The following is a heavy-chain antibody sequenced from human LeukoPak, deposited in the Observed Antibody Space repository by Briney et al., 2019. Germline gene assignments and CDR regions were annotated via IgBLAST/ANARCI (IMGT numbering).Heavy chain of an antibody. Sequence: GGSLRLSCAASGFTFSSYSMNWVRQAPGKGTEWVSSISSSTTYIHYADSVKGRFTISRDNAKNSLFLQMNSLRADDTAVYYCAGAPYCGGDCYGAFDIWGQGTMVTVSS. CDR1: GFTFSSYS. D-gene: IGHD2-21*02. V-gene: IGHV3-21*01. J-gene: IGHJ3*02. CDR3: AGAPYCGGDCYGAFDI. CDR2: ISSSTTYI.